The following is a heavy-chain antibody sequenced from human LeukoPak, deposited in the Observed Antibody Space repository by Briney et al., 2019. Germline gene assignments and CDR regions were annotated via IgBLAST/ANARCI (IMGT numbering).Heavy chain of an antibody. CDR2: IHYSGST. CDR1: GGFINSYY. CDR3: ARWATGSRYFGY. D-gene: IGHD1-1*01. V-gene: IGHV4-59*08. J-gene: IGHJ4*02. Sequence: PSETLSLTCTVSGGFINSYYWSWIRQPPGKGLEWIGYIHYSGSTNYNPSLKSRITISVDTSKNQFSLRLNSVTAADTAVYYCARWATGSRYFGYWGQGTLVTVSS.